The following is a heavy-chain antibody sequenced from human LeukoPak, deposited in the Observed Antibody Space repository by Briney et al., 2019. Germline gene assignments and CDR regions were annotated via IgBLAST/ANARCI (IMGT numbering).Heavy chain of an antibody. V-gene: IGHV4-31*03. CDR1: GGSISSGGYY. J-gene: IGHJ4*02. CDR3: ASGTTEDMVRGVILSDGPRRIFDY. Sequence: SQTLSLTCTVSGGSISSGGYYWSWIRQHPGKGLEWIGYIYYSGSTYYNPSLKSRVTISVDTSKNQFSLKLSSVTAADTAVYYCASGTTEDMVRGVILSDGPRRIFDYWGRGTLVTVSS. D-gene: IGHD3-10*01. CDR2: IYYSGST.